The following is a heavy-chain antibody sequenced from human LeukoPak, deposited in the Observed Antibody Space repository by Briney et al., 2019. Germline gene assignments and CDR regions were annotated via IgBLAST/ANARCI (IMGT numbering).Heavy chain of an antibody. V-gene: IGHV3-49*04. CDR3: TREGSWYLDYYYYYGMDV. CDR1: GFTFSGSA. Sequence: GGSLRLSCAASGFTFSGSAMHWVRQAPGKGLEWVGFIRSKAYGGTTEYAASVKGRFTISRDDSKSIAYLQMNSLKTEDTAVYYCTREGSWYLDYYYYYGMDVWGQGTTVTVSS. J-gene: IGHJ6*02. CDR2: IRSKAYGGTT. D-gene: IGHD6-13*01.